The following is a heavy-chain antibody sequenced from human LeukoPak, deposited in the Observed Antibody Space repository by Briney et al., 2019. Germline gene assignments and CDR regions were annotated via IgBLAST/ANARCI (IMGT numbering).Heavy chain of an antibody. D-gene: IGHD2-2*01. CDR3: ARATSYCSSTSCYSNAFDI. CDR1: GGSISSGSYY. Sequence: SQTLSLTCTVSGGSISSGSYYWSWLRQPAGKGLEWIGRIYTSGSTNYNPSLKSRVTISVDTSKNQFSLRLSSVTAADTAVYYCARATSYCSSTSCYSNAFDIWGQGTMVTVSS. CDR2: IYTSGST. V-gene: IGHV4-61*02. J-gene: IGHJ3*02.